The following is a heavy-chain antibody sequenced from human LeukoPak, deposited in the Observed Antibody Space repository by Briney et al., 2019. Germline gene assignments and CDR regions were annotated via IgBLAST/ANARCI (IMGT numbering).Heavy chain of an antibody. D-gene: IGHD2-2*01. V-gene: IGHV3-48*04. CDR1: GFTFSSNS. CDR3: ARGGGYCSSTSCQSGDY. CDR2: ISSSGSTI. Sequence: GGSLRLSCAASGFTFSSNSMNWVRQAPGKGLEWVSYISSSGSTIYYADSVKGRFTISRDNAKNSLYLQMNSLRAEDTAVYYCARGGGYCSSTSCQSGDYWGQGTLVTVSS. J-gene: IGHJ4*02.